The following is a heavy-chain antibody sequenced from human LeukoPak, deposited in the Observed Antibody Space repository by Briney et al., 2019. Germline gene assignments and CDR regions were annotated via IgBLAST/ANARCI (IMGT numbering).Heavy chain of an antibody. D-gene: IGHD6-19*01. CDR1: GFTFGSHG. Sequence: GRSLRLSCAASGFTFGSHGMHWVRQAPGKGLEWVAVIWYDGSNKYYADSVKGRFTISRDNSKNTLYPQMNSLRAEDTAVYYCARDRAQWLVSYNFDYWGQGTLVTVSS. V-gene: IGHV3-33*01. CDR2: IWYDGSNK. J-gene: IGHJ4*02. CDR3: ARDRAQWLVSYNFDY.